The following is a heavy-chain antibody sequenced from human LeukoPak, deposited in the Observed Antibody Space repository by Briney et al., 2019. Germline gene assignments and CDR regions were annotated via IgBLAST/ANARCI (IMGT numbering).Heavy chain of an antibody. Sequence: GESLKISCQGSGFTFTNYWFGWVRQVPGKGVEWMGIFYPGDSDTRYSPSFQGQVTISVDMSISTTYLHWNSLKASDTAMYYCARQRIDSSDGYHYWGQGTLVTVSS. V-gene: IGHV5-51*01. CDR3: ARQRIDSSDGYHY. CDR2: FYPGDSDT. D-gene: IGHD6-25*01. CDR1: GFTFTNYW. J-gene: IGHJ4*02.